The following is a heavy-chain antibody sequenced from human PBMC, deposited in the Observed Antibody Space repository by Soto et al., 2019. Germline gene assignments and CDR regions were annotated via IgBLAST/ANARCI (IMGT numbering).Heavy chain of an antibody. CDR3: ARDMAAAGP. J-gene: IGHJ5*02. CDR2: SRHKVESYTT. Sequence: VGFLRLSCAASGVTFIDYQMDWVRQAPGKGLEWVGRSRHKVESYTTEYDASVKGRFTISRDDSKNSLYLQMNSLKIDDTAVYYCARDMAAAGPWGQGTLVTVSS. V-gene: IGHV3-72*01. D-gene: IGHD6-13*01. CDR1: GVTFIDYQ.